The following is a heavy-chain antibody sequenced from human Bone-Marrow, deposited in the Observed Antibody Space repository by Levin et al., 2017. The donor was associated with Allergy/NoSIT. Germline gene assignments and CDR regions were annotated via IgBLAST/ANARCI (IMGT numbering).Heavy chain of an antibody. CDR2: ISHRGNA. CDR3: AREKQYQLPLYYYYYYIDV. CDR1: GDSMTSNDW. V-gene: IGHV4-4*02. J-gene: IGHJ6*03. Sequence: PSETLSLTCTVSGDSMTSNDWWTWVRQPPNKGLEWIGEISHRGNANYNPSLKSRVTMSVDKSRTQFSLTVTSVTAADTAVYYCAREKQYQLPLYYYYYYIDVWGKGTTVTVSS. D-gene: IGHD2-2*01.